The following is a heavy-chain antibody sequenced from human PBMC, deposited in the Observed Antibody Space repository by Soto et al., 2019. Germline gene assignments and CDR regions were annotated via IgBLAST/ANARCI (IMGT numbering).Heavy chain of an antibody. V-gene: IGHV3-7*01. CDR3: ARAEGFYDYVWGSYLPSYFDY. J-gene: IGHJ4*02. Sequence: GGSLRLSCAASGFTFSSYWLSWVRQAPGKGLEWVANIKQDGSEKYYVDSVNGRFTISRDNAKNSLYLQMNSLRAEDTAVYYCARAEGFYDYVWGSYLPSYFDYWGQGTLVTVSS. CDR1: GFTFSSYW. CDR2: IKQDGSEK. D-gene: IGHD3-16*02.